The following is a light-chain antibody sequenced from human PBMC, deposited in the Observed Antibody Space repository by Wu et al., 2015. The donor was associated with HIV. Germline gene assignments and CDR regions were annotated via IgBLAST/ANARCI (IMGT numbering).Light chain of an antibody. CDR1: QSVRSY. Sequence: EIVLTQSPVTLSLSPGEGATLSCRASQSVRSYLAWYQQKPGQSPRLLIYDASNRATGIPARFSGSGSGTDFTLTISSLEPEDFAVYYCQQYGNSRYSFGQGTKVEIK. CDR2: DAS. J-gene: IGKJ2*03. CDR3: QQYGNSRYS. V-gene: IGKV3-11*01.